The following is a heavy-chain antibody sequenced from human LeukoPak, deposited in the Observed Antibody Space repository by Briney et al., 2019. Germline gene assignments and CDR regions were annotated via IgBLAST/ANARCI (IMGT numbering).Heavy chain of an antibody. CDR2: ISGSGGST. Sequence: GGSLRLSCAASGFTFSGCALRWVRQAPGKGLEGGSGISGSGGSTYYADSVKGRFTISRDNSKNTLYLQMNSLRAEDTAVYYCAKDQTVRQQLATTFDHWGQGTLVTVSS. J-gene: IGHJ4*02. CDR3: AKDQTVRQQLATTFDH. CDR1: GFTFSGCA. D-gene: IGHD6-13*01. V-gene: IGHV3-23*01.